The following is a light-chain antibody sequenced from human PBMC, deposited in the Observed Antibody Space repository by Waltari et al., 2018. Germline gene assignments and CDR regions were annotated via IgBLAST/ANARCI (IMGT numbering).Light chain of an antibody. J-gene: IGLJ2*01. CDR3: SSYTSSSIVV. CDR2: DVS. CDR1: SSYAGGYTY. Sequence: QSALTQPASVSGSPGQSLTISCTGTSSYAGGYTYVSWYQPHPGKAPKLMIYDVSKRPSGVSNRFSGSKSGNTASLTISGLQAEDEADYYCSSYTSSSIVVFGGGTKLTVL. V-gene: IGLV2-14*01.